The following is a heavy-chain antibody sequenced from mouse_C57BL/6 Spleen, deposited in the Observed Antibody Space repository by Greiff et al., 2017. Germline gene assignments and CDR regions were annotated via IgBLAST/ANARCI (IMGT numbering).Heavy chain of an antibody. Sequence: QVQLQQPGAELVKPGASVKLSCKASGYTFTSYWMHWVKQRPGRGLEWIGRIAPNSGGTKYNEKFKSQATLTAYKPSRTAYMQLSSLTSEDSAVYNCARDSNGGMDYWGQGTSVTVSS. D-gene: IGHD2-5*01. CDR2: IAPNSGGT. CDR3: ARDSNGGMDY. CDR1: GYTFTSYW. V-gene: IGHV1-72*01. J-gene: IGHJ4*01.